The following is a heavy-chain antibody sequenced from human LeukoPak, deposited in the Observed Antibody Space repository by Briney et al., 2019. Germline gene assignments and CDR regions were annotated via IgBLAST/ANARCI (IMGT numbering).Heavy chain of an antibody. CDR2: ISSSSSTI. Sequence: GGSLRLSCAASGFTFSSYSMNWVRQAPGKGLEWVSYISSSSSTIYYAGSVKGRFTISRDNAKNSLYLQMNSLRAEDTAVYYCARADCSSTSCYTGGFDYWGQGTLVTVSS. D-gene: IGHD2-2*02. CDR1: GFTFSSYS. J-gene: IGHJ4*02. CDR3: ARADCSSTSCYTGGFDY. V-gene: IGHV3-48*01.